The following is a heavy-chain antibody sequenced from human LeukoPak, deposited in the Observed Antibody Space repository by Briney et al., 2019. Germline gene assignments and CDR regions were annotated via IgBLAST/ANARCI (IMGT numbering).Heavy chain of an antibody. CDR2: FDPEDGET. Sequence: ASVKVSCKVSGYTLTELSMHWVRQVPGKGLEWMGGFDPEDGETIYAQKFQGRVTMTEDTSTDTAYMELSSLRSEDTAVYYCATSPHCSSTSCHENYYYYYMDVWGKGTTVTVSS. V-gene: IGHV1-24*01. CDR1: GYTLTELS. CDR3: ATSPHCSSTSCHENYYYYYMDV. D-gene: IGHD2-2*01. J-gene: IGHJ6*03.